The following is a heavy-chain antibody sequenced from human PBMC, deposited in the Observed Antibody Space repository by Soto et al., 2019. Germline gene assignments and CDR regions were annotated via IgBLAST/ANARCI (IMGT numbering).Heavy chain of an antibody. CDR1: GFTFSSYA. Sequence: EVLLLESGGGLLQPGGSLRLSCAASGFTFSSYAMTWVRQAPGKGLAWVSAISGNGDSTYYADSVKGRFTIARDNSKNVLYLQMNSLRAEDTAVYYCAQETGYSLRHGMDVWCQGTTVTASS. CDR3: AQETGYSLRHGMDV. V-gene: IGHV3-23*01. J-gene: IGHJ6*02. CDR2: ISGNGDST. D-gene: IGHD5-18*01.